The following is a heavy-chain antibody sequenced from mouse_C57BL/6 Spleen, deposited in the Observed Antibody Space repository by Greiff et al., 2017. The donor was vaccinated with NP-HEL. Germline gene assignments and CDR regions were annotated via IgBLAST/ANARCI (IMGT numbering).Heavy chain of an antibody. CDR3: ARDYYGSSWRYYFDY. CDR2: ISDGGSYT. V-gene: IGHV5-4*01. J-gene: IGHJ2*01. D-gene: IGHD1-1*01. Sequence: EVKVVESGGGLVKPGGSLKLSCAASGFTFSSYAMSWVRQTPEKRLEWVATISDGGSYTYYPDNVKGRFTISRDNAKNNLYLQMSHLKSEDTAMYYCARDYYGSSWRYYFDYWGQGTTLTVSS. CDR1: GFTFSSYA.